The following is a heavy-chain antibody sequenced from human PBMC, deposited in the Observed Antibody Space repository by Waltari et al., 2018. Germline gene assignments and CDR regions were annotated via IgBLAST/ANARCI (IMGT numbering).Heavy chain of an antibody. CDR3: ARGALQNLDY. V-gene: IGHV4-34*01. Sequence: QVQLQQWGAGLLKPSETLSLTCAVYGGSFSGYYWSWFRQPPGKGLEWIGEINHSGSTNYNPSLKSRVTISVDTSKNQFSLKLSSVTAADTAVYYCARGALQNLDYWGQGTLVTVSS. CDR2: INHSGST. J-gene: IGHJ4*02. D-gene: IGHD4-4*01. CDR1: GGSFSGYY.